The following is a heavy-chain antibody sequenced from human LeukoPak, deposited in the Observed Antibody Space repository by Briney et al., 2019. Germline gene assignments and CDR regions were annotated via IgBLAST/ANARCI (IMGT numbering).Heavy chain of an antibody. V-gene: IGHV3-43*02. J-gene: IGHJ3*02. CDR2: ISGDGGST. CDR3: VKDSSSWLIGGFDI. D-gene: IGHD6-13*01. Sequence: PGGSLRLSCAASGFTFDDYAMHWVRQAPGKGLEWVSLISGDGGSTYYADSVKGRFTISRDNSKNSLYLQMNSLRTEDTALYYCVKDSSSWLIGGFDIWGQGTMVTVSS. CDR1: GFTFDDYA.